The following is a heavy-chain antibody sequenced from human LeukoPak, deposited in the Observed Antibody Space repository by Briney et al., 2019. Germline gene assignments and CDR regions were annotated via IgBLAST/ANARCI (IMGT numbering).Heavy chain of an antibody. CDR1: GGSISSYY. V-gene: IGHV4-59*01. CDR2: IYYSGST. D-gene: IGHD6-13*01. CDR3: ARVRASSWYYFDY. J-gene: IGHJ4*02. Sequence: SETLSLTCTVSGGSISSYYWSWIWQPPGKGLEWIGYIYYSGSTNYNPSLKSRVTISVDTSKNQFSLKLSSMTAADTAVYYCARVRASSWYYFDYWGQGTLVTVSS.